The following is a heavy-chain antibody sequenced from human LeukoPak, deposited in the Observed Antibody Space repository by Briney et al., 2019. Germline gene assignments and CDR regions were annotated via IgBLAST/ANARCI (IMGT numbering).Heavy chain of an antibody. V-gene: IGHV4-39*01. D-gene: IGHD3-10*01. J-gene: IGHJ4*02. Sequence: TSETLSLTCTVSGGSISSTIYYWGWIRQSPGKGLEWIGSISYSGSIYHNPSLKSRFTMSVDTSKNQFSLKLTSVTAADTAVYYCARCVSMVRGIIRPPDYWGQGTLVTVSS. CDR1: GGSISSTIYY. CDR3: ARCVSMVRGIIRPPDY. CDR2: ISYSGSI.